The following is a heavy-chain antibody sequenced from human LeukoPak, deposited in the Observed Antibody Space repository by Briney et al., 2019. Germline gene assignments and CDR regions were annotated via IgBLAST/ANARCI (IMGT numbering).Heavy chain of an antibody. Sequence: SETLSLTCTVSGGSISSSSYYWGWIRQPPGKGLEWIGYIYYSGSTYYHPSLKSRVTISVDTSKNQFSLKLSSVTAADTAVYYCAREVDNSDYYHPGAFDIWGQGTMVTVSS. J-gene: IGHJ3*02. CDR2: IYYSGST. CDR1: GGSISSSSYY. D-gene: IGHD3-22*01. V-gene: IGHV4-39*07. CDR3: AREVDNSDYYHPGAFDI.